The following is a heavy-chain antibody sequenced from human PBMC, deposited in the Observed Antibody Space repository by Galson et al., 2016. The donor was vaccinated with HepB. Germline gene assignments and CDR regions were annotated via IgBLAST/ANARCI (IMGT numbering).Heavy chain of an antibody. CDR3: ARMDNSGNYRGRRFFDS. V-gene: IGHV3-21*01. Sequence: SLRLSCAASGFIFSTHVMSWVRQAPGRGLEWVSSIDGDSSYIYYADSVKGRVTISRDSADNSLYLEMNSLGADDTAIYYCARMDNSGNYRGRRFFDSWGQGALVTGSS. CDR2: IDGDSSYI. CDR1: GFIFSTHV. J-gene: IGHJ4*02. D-gene: IGHD3-10*01.